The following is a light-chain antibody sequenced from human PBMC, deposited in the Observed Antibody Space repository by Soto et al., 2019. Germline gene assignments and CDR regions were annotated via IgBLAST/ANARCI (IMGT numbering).Light chain of an antibody. CDR2: GAS. CDR3: QQYNNWFYT. Sequence: EIVMTQSPATLSVSPGERATLSCRASQSVSSNLAWYQQKPGQAPRLLIYGASTRATGIPARFSGSGSGTEFTLTISSLQSEDFALYYCQQYNNWFYTFGQGTKLEIK. J-gene: IGKJ2*01. CDR1: QSVSSN. V-gene: IGKV3-15*01.